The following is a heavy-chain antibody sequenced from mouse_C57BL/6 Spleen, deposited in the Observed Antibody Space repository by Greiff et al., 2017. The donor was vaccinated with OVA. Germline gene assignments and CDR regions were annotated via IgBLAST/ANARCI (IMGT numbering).Heavy chain of an antibody. CDR2: IWSDGST. D-gene: IGHD2-3*01. CDR1: GFSLTSYG. V-gene: IGHV2-6*03. Sequence: VMLVESGPGLVAPSQSLSITCTVSGFSLTSYGVHWVRQPPGKGLEWLVVIWSDGSTTYNSALKSRLSISKDNSKSQVFLKMNSLQTDDTAMYYCAIDGYYGNYYAMDYWGQGTSVTVSS. J-gene: IGHJ4*01. CDR3: AIDGYYGNYYAMDY.